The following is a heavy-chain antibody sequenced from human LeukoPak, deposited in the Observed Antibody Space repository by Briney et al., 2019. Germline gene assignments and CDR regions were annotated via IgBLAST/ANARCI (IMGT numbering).Heavy chain of an antibody. V-gene: IGHV3-30*18. CDR1: GFAFSSYG. CDR3: AKDVSQRRDGYNDFDY. Sequence: GRSLRLSCAASGFAFSSYGMHWVRQAPGQGLEWVAVISYDGSNKYYADSVKGRFTISRDNSKNTLYLKMNSLRAEDTAVYYCAKDVSQRRDGYNDFDYWGQGTLVTVSS. D-gene: IGHD5-24*01. CDR2: ISYDGSNK. J-gene: IGHJ4*02.